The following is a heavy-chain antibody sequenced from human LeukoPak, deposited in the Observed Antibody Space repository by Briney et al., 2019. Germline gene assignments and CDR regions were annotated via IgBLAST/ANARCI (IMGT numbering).Heavy chain of an antibody. CDR1: GGSFSSYY. CDR2: INHSGST. V-gene: IGHV4-34*01. Sequence: PSETLSLTCAVYGGSFSSYYWSWIRQSPGKGLEWIGKINHSGSTNYNPSLKSRVTISVDTSKNQFSLKLSSVTAADTAVYYCASFPRFGELISYWGQGTLVTVSS. J-gene: IGHJ4*02. D-gene: IGHD3-10*01. CDR3: ASFPRFGELISY.